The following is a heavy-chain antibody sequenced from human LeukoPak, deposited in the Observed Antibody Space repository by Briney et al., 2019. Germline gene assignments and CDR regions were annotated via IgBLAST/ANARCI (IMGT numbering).Heavy chain of an antibody. J-gene: IGHJ5*02. CDR1: SGSISGGGYY. D-gene: IGHD3-10*01. Sequence: SQTLSLTCTVSSGSISGGGYYWSWIRQHPGKGLEWIGYIYYSGSTYYNPSLKSRVTISVDTSKNQFSLKLTSVTAADTALYYCAGCPLVRGVILPWFDPWGQGTLVTVSS. CDR2: IYYSGST. V-gene: IGHV4-31*03. CDR3: AGCPLVRGVILPWFDP.